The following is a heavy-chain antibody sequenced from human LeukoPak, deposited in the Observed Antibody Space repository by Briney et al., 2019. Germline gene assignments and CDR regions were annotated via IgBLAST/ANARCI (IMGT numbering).Heavy chain of an antibody. V-gene: IGHV3-30-3*01. CDR1: GFTFSSYA. J-gene: IGHJ4*02. Sequence: GGSLRLSCAASGFTFSSYAMHWVRQAPGKGLEWVAVISYDGSNKYYADYVKGRFTISRDNSKNTLYLQVNSLRAEDTAVYYCARGGTAMVFPWDYWGQGTLVTVSS. CDR3: ARGGTAMVFPWDY. D-gene: IGHD5-18*01. CDR2: ISYDGSNK.